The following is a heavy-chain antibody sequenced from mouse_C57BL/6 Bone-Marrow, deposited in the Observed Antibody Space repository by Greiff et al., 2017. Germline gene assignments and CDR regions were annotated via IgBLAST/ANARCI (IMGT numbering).Heavy chain of an antibody. CDR2: ISYDGSN. V-gene: IGHV3-6*01. J-gene: IGHJ2*01. D-gene: IGHD2-3*01. Sequence: EVKLQESGPGLVKPSQSLSLTCSVTGYSITSGYYWNWIRQFPGNKLEWMGYISYDGSNNYNPSLKNRISITRDTSKNQFFLKLNSVTTEDTATYYCARELGKMIRFDYWGQGTTLTVSS. CDR1: GYSITSGYY. CDR3: ARELGKMIRFDY.